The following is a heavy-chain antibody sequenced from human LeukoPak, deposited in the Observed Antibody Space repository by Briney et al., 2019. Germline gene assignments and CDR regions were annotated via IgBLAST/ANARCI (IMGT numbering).Heavy chain of an antibody. CDR1: GGSISSGGYY. D-gene: IGHD3-3*01. CDR3: ARTITIFGVAKGYFDL. CDR2: IYHSGST. V-gene: IGHV4-30-2*01. J-gene: IGHJ2*01. Sequence: SETLSLTCTVSGGSISSGGYYWSWIRQPPGKGLEWIGYIYHSGSTYYNPSLKSRVTISVDRSKNQFSLKLSSVTAADTAVYYCARTITIFGVAKGYFDLWGRGTLVTVSS.